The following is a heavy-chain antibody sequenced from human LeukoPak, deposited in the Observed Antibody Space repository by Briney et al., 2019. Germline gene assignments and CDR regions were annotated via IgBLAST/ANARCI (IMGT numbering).Heavy chain of an antibody. V-gene: IGHV3-11*01. CDR2: ISGSGHDI. CDR3: STGPRSLIY. J-gene: IGHJ4*01. CDR1: GLSFSDSY. Sequence: GGSLRLSCVVSGLSFSDSYMTWIRQAPGMGLESLAYISGSGHDIYYADSVKGRFTISRDNAKNSLYLQMNSLRPEDTALYYCSTGPRSLIYWGHGTLVTVSS.